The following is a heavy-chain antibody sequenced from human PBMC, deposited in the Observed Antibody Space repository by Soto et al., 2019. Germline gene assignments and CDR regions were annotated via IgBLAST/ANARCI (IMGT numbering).Heavy chain of an antibody. Sequence: KTSETLSLTCTVSGGSVSSGDYYWSWIRQPPGKGLELPGFIYFNGSTKCNPSLKSRFTISSDTSKHQFTLRLTSMTAADTAVDFCARDRPQTIYNSDYYYYGLDVWGQGTAVTVSS. CDR1: GGSVSSGDYY. V-gene: IGHV4-61*08. CDR3: ARDRPQTIYNSDYYYYGLDV. J-gene: IGHJ6*02. CDR2: IYFNGST. D-gene: IGHD6-19*01.